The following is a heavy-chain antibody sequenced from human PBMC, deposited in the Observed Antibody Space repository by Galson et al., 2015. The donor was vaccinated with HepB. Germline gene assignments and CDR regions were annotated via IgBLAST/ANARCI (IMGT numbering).Heavy chain of an antibody. CDR2: INNNGIST. J-gene: IGHJ4*02. D-gene: IGHD3-10*01. CDR3: AKEGWGGNYLDY. CDR1: GLTFSSYS. V-gene: IGHV3-64*01. Sequence: SLRLSCEASGLTFSSYSMHWVRQAPGKGLEYVSAINNNGISTYYANYVKGRFTISRDNSKNTLYLQMGNMRAEDMAVYYCAKEGWGGNYLDYWGQGALVTVSS.